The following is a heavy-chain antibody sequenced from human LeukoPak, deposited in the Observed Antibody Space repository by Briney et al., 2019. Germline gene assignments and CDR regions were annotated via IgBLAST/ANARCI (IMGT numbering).Heavy chain of an antibody. CDR3: ARFSQYYDSPTHYLDY. CDR1: GGSIGSYY. V-gene: IGHV4-59*08. D-gene: IGHD2/OR15-2a*01. Sequence: SETLSLTCTVSGGSIGSYYWSWIRQPPGKGLEWIGYIYYSGSTNYNPSLKSRVTISVDTSKNQFSLKLSSVTAADTAVYYCARFSQYYDSPTHYLDYWGQGILVTVSS. CDR2: IYYSGST. J-gene: IGHJ4*02.